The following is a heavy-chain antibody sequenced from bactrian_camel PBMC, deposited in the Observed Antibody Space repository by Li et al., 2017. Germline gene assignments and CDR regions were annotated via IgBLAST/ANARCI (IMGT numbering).Heavy chain of an antibody. CDR1: GFDYSIYSSYS. CDR2: IYPGPGGGRT. J-gene: IGHJ4*01. D-gene: IGHD4*01. Sequence: VQLVESGGGSVQAGGSLRLSCEVSGFDYSIYSSYSMDWFRQAPGKKREGVAAIYPGPGGGRTFILDSVKGRFTISQDSATKTLYLQMNSLRPNDTAMYYCAADPPGSPFAPYDCYSGSWSTRVYEKNYWGQRTQITVS. V-gene: IGHV3S1*01. CDR3: AADPPGSPFAPYDCYSGSWSTRVYEKNY.